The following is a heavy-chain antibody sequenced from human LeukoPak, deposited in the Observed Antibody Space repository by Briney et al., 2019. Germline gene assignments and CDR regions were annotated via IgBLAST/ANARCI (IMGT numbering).Heavy chain of an antibody. D-gene: IGHD3-3*01. Sequence: PSETLSLPCTVSGGSISSSSYYWGWIRQPPGKGLEWIGNIYYSGSTYYNPSLKSRVTISVDTSKNQFSLKLSSVTAADTAVYYCASYYDFWSGSPWGQGTLVTVSS. J-gene: IGHJ5*02. V-gene: IGHV4-39*01. CDR3: ASYYDFWSGSP. CDR1: GGSISSSSYY. CDR2: IYYSGST.